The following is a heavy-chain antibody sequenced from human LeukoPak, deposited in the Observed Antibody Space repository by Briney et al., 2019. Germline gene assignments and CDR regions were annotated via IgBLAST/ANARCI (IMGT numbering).Heavy chain of an antibody. Sequence: GGSLRLSCAASGFTFGSYGMHWVRQAPGKGPEWVAVIWYDGSNIYYADSVKGRFTISRDNSKNTLFLQMNSLRAEDTAVYYCARGYDKPDYWGQGTLVTVST. CDR3: ARGYDKPDY. J-gene: IGHJ4*01. CDR2: IWYDGSNI. V-gene: IGHV3-33*01. D-gene: IGHD3-3*01. CDR1: GFTFGSYG.